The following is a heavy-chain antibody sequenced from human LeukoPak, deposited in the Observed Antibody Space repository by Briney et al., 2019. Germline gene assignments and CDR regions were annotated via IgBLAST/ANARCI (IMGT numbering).Heavy chain of an antibody. CDR2: IKEDGTEK. CDR1: GFPFSDTW. V-gene: IGHV3-7*01. D-gene: IGHD3-3*01. Sequence: GGSLRLSCAGSGFPFSDTWMSWVRQALGKGLEWVANIKEDGTEKYYVDSVRGRFTISRDNAKNSLYLQMNSLRAEDTAVYYCARENDFWSGYYSPAFGPWGQGTLVTVSS. J-gene: IGHJ5*02. CDR3: ARENDFWSGYYSPAFGP.